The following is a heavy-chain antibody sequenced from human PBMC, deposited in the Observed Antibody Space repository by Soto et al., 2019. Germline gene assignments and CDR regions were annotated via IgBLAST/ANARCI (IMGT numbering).Heavy chain of an antibody. J-gene: IGHJ3*02. V-gene: IGHV3-21*01. CDR2: ISSSSSYI. CDR1: GFTFSSYS. D-gene: IGHD5-18*01. CDR3: ARTSDMAHGAFDI. Sequence: PGGSLRLSCAASGFTFSSYSMNWVRQAPGKGLEWVSSISSSSSYIYYADSVKGRFTISRDNAKNSLYLQMNSLRAEDTAVYYCARTSDMAHGAFDIWGQGTMVTVSS.